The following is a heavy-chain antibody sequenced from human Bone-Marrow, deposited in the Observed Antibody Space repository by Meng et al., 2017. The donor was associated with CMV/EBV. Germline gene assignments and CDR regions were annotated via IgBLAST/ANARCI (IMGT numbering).Heavy chain of an antibody. J-gene: IGHJ4*02. Sequence: GESLKISCAASGFTFSSYSMNWVRQAPGKGLEWVSSISSSSSYIYYADSVKGRFTISRDNAKNSLYLQMDSLRVEDTAVYYCASPCGGDCYVWGQGTVVTVSS. CDR1: GFTFSSYS. V-gene: IGHV3-21*01. CDR2: ISSSSSYI. D-gene: IGHD2-21*01. CDR3: ASPCGGDCYV.